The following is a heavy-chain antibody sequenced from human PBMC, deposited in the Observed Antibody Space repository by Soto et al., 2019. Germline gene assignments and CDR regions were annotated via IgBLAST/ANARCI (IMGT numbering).Heavy chain of an antibody. CDR2: IILPFGTA. CDR1: GGTFSNYA. D-gene: IGHD4-17*01. J-gene: IGHJ4*02. CDR3: PIGPDYVGYFDY. V-gene: IGHV1-69*12. Sequence: QVRLVQSGAEVKKPGSSVKVSCKASGGTFSNYAISWVRQAPGEGLEWMGGIILPFGTANYAEKFQDRVSITAEESMTTPYTEVRRHGSEHTAVDYGPIGPDYVGYFDYCGKG.